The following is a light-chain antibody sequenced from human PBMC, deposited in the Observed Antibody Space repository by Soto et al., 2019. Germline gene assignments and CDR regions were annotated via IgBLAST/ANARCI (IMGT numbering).Light chain of an antibody. J-gene: IGLJ2*01. Sequence: QSVLTQPASVSGSPGQSITISCTGTIYDVGAYHYVSWYQQFPGKAPKLLLYEVSNRPSGVSNRFSGFRSGSTASLTVSGLQREEDAHYYCISYATAGALVFGGGTKLTVL. CDR2: EVS. CDR3: ISYATAGALV. CDR1: IYDVGAYHY. V-gene: IGLV2-14*01.